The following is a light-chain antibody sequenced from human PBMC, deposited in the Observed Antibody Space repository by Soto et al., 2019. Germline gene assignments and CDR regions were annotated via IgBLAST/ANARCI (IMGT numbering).Light chain of an antibody. CDR1: QSVSSN. CDR3: QQYNNWPYT. V-gene: IGKV3-15*01. CDR2: GAS. Sequence: EIVMTQSPATLSVSPGERATLSCRASQSVSSNLAWYQQKPGQAPRLLIYGASTRATGIPARFSGSGSGTEFTLTISSLQSEDFAAYYCQQYNNWPYTFGQGTKVEIK. J-gene: IGKJ2*01.